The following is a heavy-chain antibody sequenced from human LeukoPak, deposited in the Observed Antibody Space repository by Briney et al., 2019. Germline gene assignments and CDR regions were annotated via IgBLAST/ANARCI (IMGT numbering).Heavy chain of an antibody. CDR1: GFTFSIYG. J-gene: IGHJ4*02. D-gene: IGHD2-15*01. CDR2: ISSDSTNI. V-gene: IGHV3-21*01. Sequence: GGSLRLSCAASGFTFSIYGMNWVRQAPGEGLEWVASISSDSTNIYYTDSVKGRFTISRDNAKNSLYLQMNSLILEDTAVYYCARDGSGSGDYWGQGTLVTVSS. CDR3: ARDGSGSGDY.